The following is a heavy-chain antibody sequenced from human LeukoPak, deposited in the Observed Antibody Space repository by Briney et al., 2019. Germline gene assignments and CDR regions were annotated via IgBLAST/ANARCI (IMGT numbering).Heavy chain of an antibody. CDR2: IIPIFGTA. V-gene: IGHV1-69*13. D-gene: IGHD3-22*01. Sequence: ASVRVSCKASGGTFSSYAISWVRQAPGQGLEWMGGIIPIFGTANYAQKFQGRVTITADESTSTAYMELSSLRSEDTAVYYCASTRSYYDSSGYYYYWGQGTLVTVSS. J-gene: IGHJ4*02. CDR1: GGTFSSYA. CDR3: ASTRSYYDSSGYYYY.